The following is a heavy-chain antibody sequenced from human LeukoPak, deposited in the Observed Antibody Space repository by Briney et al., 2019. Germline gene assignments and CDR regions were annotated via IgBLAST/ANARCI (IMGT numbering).Heavy chain of an antibody. V-gene: IGHV3-53*01. D-gene: IGHD2-2*01. CDR3: ARDGVSDIVVVPA. CDR2: IYSGGST. J-gene: IGHJ4*02. Sequence: PGGSLRLSCAASGFTVSSNYMSWVRQAPGKGLEWVSVIYSGGSTYYADSVKGRFTISRDNSKNTLYLQMNSLGAEDTAVYYCARDGVSDIVVVPAWGQGTLVTVSS. CDR1: GFTVSSNY.